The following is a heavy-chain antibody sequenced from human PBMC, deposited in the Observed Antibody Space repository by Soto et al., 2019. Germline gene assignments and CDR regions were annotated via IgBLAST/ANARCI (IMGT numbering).Heavy chain of an antibody. CDR2: ISAYNGNT. V-gene: IGHV1-18*01. Sequence: GASVKVSCKASGYTFTSYGISWVXQAPGQGLEWMGWISAYNGNTNYAQKLQGRVTMTTDTSTSTAYMELRSLRSDDTAVYYCARARGPSSRGTGAFDIWGQGTMVTVS. CDR3: ARARGPSSRGTGAFDI. J-gene: IGHJ3*02. CDR1: GYTFTSYG. D-gene: IGHD1-1*01.